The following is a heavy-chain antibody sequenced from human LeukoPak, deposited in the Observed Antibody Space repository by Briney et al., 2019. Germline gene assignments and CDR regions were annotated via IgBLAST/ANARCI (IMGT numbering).Heavy chain of an antibody. CDR3: ARHSGYCSGGSCYPNWFDP. Sequence: SETLSLTCTVSGGSISSSSYYWGWIRRPPGKGLEWIGSIYYSGSTYYNPSLKSRVTISVDTSKNQFSLKLSSVTAADTAVYYCARHSGYCSGGSCYPNWFDPWGQGTLVTVSS. CDR2: IYYSGST. CDR1: GGSISSSSYY. V-gene: IGHV4-39*01. J-gene: IGHJ5*02. D-gene: IGHD2-15*01.